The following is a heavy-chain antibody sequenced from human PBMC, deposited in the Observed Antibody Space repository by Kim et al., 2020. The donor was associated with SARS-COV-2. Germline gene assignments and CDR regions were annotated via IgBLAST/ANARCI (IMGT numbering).Heavy chain of an antibody. Sequence: GGSLRLSCAASGFTFSSYAMHWVRQAPGKGLEWVAVIWYDGSNKYYADSVKGRFTISRDNSKNTLYLQMNSLRAEDTAVYYCAKSVRTTLGYYYYGMDVWGQGTTVTVSS. CDR3: AKSVRTTLGYYYYGMDV. D-gene: IGHD1-7*01. J-gene: IGHJ6*02. V-gene: IGHV3-33*06. CDR2: IWYDGSNK. CDR1: GFTFSSYA.